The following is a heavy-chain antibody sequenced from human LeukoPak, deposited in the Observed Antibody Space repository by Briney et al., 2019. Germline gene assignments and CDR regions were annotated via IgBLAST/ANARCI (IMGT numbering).Heavy chain of an antibody. CDR2: IYYSGST. Sequence: TSETLSLTCTVSGGSISSYYWSWIRQPPGKGLEWIGYIYYSGSTNYNPSLKSRVTMSVDTSKNQFSLKLSSVTAADTAVYYCARDFYLHDYGDPLGYWGQGTLVTVSS. J-gene: IGHJ4*02. CDR1: GGSISSYY. CDR3: ARDFYLHDYGDPLGY. D-gene: IGHD4-17*01. V-gene: IGHV4-59*12.